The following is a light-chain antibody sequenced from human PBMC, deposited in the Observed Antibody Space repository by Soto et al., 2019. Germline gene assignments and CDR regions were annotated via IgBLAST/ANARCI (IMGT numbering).Light chain of an antibody. CDR3: QQYGSSPVT. CDR1: QSVSSSY. J-gene: IGKJ4*01. Sequence: EIVLTQSPGTLSLSPGERATLSCRASQSVSSSYLAWYQQKPGQAPRILINGASSRATGIPDRFSGSGSGTDFTLTISRREPEDFAVYYCQQYGSSPVTFGGGTKVEIK. CDR2: GAS. V-gene: IGKV3-20*01.